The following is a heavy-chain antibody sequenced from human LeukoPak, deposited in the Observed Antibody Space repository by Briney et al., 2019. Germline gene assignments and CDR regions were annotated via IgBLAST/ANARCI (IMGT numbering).Heavy chain of an antibody. CDR3: AGGYCSSTSCYTPRGDY. CDR2: ISGSGGST. V-gene: IGHV3-23*01. CDR1: GFTFSSYA. D-gene: IGHD2-2*02. Sequence: PGGSLRLSCAASGFTFSSYAMSWVRQAPGKGLEWVSAISGSGGSTYYADSVKGRFTISRDNAKNSLYLQMNSLRAEDTAVYYCAGGYCSSTSCYTPRGDYWGQGTLVTVSS. J-gene: IGHJ4*02.